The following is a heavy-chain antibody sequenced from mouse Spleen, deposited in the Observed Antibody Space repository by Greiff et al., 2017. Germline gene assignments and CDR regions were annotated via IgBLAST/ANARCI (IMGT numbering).Heavy chain of an antibody. V-gene: IGHV1-54*01. CDR1: GYAFTNYL. Sequence: VQLQQSGAELVRPGTSVKVSCKASGYAFTNYLIEWVKQRPGQGLEWIGVINPGSGGTNYNEKFKGKATLTADKSSSTAYMQLSSLTSEDSAVYFCARDRYMDYWGQGTSVTVSS. CDR2: INPGSGGT. CDR3: ARDRYMDY. J-gene: IGHJ4*01.